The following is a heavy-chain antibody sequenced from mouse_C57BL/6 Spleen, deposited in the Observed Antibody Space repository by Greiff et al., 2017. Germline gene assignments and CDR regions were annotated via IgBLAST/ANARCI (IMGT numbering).Heavy chain of an antibody. CDR2: IYPGSGRT. J-gene: IGHJ4*01. Sequence: QVQLQQPGAELVKPGASVKMSCKASGYTFTRYWITWVKQRPGQGLEWIGDIYPGSGRTNYNEKFKSKATLTVDTSSSTAYMQLRSLTSEDSAVYYCAREGAITTVVAKYAMDYWGQGTSVTVSS. D-gene: IGHD1-1*01. CDR3: AREGAITTVVAKYAMDY. V-gene: IGHV1-55*01. CDR1: GYTFTRYW.